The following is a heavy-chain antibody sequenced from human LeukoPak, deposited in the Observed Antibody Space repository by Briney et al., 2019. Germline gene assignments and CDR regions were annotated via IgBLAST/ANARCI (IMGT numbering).Heavy chain of an antibody. CDR3: AKGVDYCSGGSCPADY. J-gene: IGHJ4*02. Sequence: GGSLRLSCAASGFTFSSYGMHWVRQAPGKGLEWVAVISYDGSNKYYADSVKGRFTISRDNSKNTLYLQMNSLRAEDTAVYYCAKGVDYCSGGSCPADYWGPGTLVTVSS. D-gene: IGHD2-15*01. V-gene: IGHV3-30*18. CDR2: ISYDGSNK. CDR1: GFTFSSYG.